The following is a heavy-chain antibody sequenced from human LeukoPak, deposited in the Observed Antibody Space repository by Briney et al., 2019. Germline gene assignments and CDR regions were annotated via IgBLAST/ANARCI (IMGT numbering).Heavy chain of an antibody. V-gene: IGHV1-69*13. D-gene: IGHD5-12*01. J-gene: IGHJ4*02. CDR3: ARGPHSGYAPGLFDY. CDR2: IIPIFGTA. CDR1: GGTFSSYA. Sequence: GASVKVSCKASGGTFSSYAISWVRQAPGQGLEWMGGIIPIFGTANYAQKFQGRVTITADESTSTAYMELSSLRSEDTAVYYCARGPHSGYAPGLFDYWGQGTLVTVSS.